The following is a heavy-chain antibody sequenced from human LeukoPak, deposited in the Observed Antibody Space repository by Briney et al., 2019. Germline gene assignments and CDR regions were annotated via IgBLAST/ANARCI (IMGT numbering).Heavy chain of an antibody. V-gene: IGHV3-30*02. CDR2: IDYDGRNA. Sequence: GGSLRLSCAASGFTFRSSGMHWVRQAPGKGLEWVAFIDYDGRNAFYADSVKGRFTISRDNAKNSLYLQMNSLRAEDMALYYCAKARGYSGSLDYWGQGTLVTVSS. CDR1: GFTFRSSG. CDR3: AKARGYSGSLDY. D-gene: IGHD5-12*01. J-gene: IGHJ4*02.